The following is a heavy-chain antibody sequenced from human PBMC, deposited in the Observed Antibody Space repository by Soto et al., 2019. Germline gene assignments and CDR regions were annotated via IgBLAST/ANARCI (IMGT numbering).Heavy chain of an antibody. CDR3: ARGGSSGWFYFDY. V-gene: IGHV4-59*11. CDR2: IYSSGST. Sequence: PLETLSLTCTVSGGSISSHYWIWMRQPPGKGLEYIGYIYSSGSTNYNPSLKSRVTISIDTSKSQFSLKVSSVTAADTAVYYCARGGSSGWFYFDYWGQGTLVTVSS. D-gene: IGHD6-19*01. J-gene: IGHJ4*02. CDR1: GGSISSHY.